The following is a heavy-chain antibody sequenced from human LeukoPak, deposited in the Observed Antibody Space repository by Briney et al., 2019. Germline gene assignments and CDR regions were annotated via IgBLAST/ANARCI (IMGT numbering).Heavy chain of an antibody. Sequence: SFXXXYWSWIRQXPGKGLEWLGDINHGGSTNYNPSLKSRVTLSVSTANKPFSLRLRSVTAADTAVYYCARGVGASRKELDYWGQGTLVTVSS. V-gene: IGHV4-34*01. D-gene: IGHD3-10*01. J-gene: IGHJ4*02. CDR3: ARGVGASRKELDY. CDR2: INHGGST. CDR1: SFXXXY.